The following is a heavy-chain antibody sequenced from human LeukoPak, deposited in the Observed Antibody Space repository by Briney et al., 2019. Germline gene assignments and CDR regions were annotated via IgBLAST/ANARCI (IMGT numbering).Heavy chain of an antibody. J-gene: IGHJ4*02. V-gene: IGHV3-7*01. CDR3: AKDNPLDY. CDR1: EFSVGSNY. Sequence: PGGSLRLSCAASEFSVGSNYMTWVRQAPGKGLEWVANIKQDGSEKYYVDSVKGRFTISRDNSKNTLYLHINSLRAEDTAVYYCAKDNPLDYWGQGTLVIVSS. CDR2: IKQDGSEK. D-gene: IGHD1-14*01.